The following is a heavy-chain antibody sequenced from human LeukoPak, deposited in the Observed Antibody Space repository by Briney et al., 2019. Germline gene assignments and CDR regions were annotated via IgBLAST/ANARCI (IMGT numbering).Heavy chain of an antibody. D-gene: IGHD3-10*01. CDR1: GLSISGQW. CDR2: IKHDGSEE. V-gene: IGHV3-7*04. CDR3: TKERPEEYYESGSYFDF. J-gene: IGHJ4*02. Sequence: PGGSLRLSCVASGLSISGQWMNWVPQAPGQGLEGLANIKHDGSEEHYVDTVKARFTISRDDGRNSVSLQMNSLRAKDTAIYYCTKERPEEYYESGSYFDFWGQGTLVTVSS.